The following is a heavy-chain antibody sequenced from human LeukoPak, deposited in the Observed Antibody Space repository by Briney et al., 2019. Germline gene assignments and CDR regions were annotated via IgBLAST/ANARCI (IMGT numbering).Heavy chain of an antibody. CDR3: AQGSGYYYYYMDV. V-gene: IGHV3-30*02. J-gene: IGHJ6*03. CDR2: IRYDGRNK. CDR1: GFTFSSYG. D-gene: IGHD6-19*01. Sequence: AGGSLRLSCAASGFTFSSYGMHWVRQAPGKGLEWVAFIRYDGRNKYYADSVKGRFTISRDNSKNTLYLQMNSLRAEDTAVYYCAQGSGYYYYYMDVWGKGTTVAVSS.